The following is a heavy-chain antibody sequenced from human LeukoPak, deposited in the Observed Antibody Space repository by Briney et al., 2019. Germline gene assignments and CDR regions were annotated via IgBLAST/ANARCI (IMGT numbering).Heavy chain of an antibody. CDR1: GFTFSGYE. D-gene: IGHD6-6*01. CDR3: ALWKYGNSPLDF. J-gene: IGHJ4*02. Sequence: GGSLRLSCAASGFTFSGYEMNWVRQAPGKGLEWVSCISSSGSTIYYADSVKGRFTTSRDNAKNSLYLQMNSLRAEDTAVYYCALWKYGNSPLDFWGQGTLVTVSS. CDR2: ISSSGSTI. V-gene: IGHV3-48*03.